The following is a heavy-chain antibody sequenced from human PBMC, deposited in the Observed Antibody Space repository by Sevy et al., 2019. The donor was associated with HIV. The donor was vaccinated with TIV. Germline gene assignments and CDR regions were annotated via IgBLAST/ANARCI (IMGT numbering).Heavy chain of an antibody. D-gene: IGHD3-16*01. CDR3: AHETFGRFES. CDR1: GLTFSANW. CDR2: INGDGSDK. V-gene: IGHV3-7*01. J-gene: IGHJ4*02. Sequence: GGSLRLSCAASGLTFSANWMNWVRQAPGKGLEWVANINGDGSDKHYVDSVEGRFTISRDNAKNLLYLQMNSLRVEDTAFYYCAHETFGRFESWGQGTLVTVSS.